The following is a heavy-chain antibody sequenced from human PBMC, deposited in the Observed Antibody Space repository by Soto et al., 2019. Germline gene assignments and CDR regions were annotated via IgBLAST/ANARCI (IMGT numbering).Heavy chain of an antibody. D-gene: IGHD2-2*01. J-gene: IGHJ4*02. CDR2: INHSGST. Sequence: SETLSLTCAVYGGSFSGYYWSWIRQPPGKGLEWIGEINHSGSTNYNPSLKSRVTISVDTSKNQFSLKLSSVTAADTAVYYCARIGTSVGTKYFDYWGQGTLVTVSS. CDR3: ARIGTSVGTKYFDY. V-gene: IGHV4-34*01. CDR1: GGSFSGYY.